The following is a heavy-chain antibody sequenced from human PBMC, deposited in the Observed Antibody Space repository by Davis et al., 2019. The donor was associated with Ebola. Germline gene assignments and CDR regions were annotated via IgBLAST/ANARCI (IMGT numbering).Heavy chain of an antibody. Sequence: GGSLRLSCAASGITVSNKYMSWVRQAPGKGLEWVANINQDGSEKNHVDSVKGRFTISRDNAKNSLYLQMNSLRAEDTATYYCAREGGYWGQGTLVTVSS. D-gene: IGHD3-16*01. V-gene: IGHV3-7*03. CDR2: INQDGSEK. J-gene: IGHJ4*02. CDR3: AREGGY. CDR1: GITVSNKY.